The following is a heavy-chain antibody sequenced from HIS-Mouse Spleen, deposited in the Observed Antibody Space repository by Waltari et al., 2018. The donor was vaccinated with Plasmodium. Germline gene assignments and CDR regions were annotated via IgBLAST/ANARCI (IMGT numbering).Heavy chain of an antibody. J-gene: IGHJ6*02. Sequence: QVQLVESGGGVVQPGRSLRLSCAASGFTFSSYAMHWVRQAPGKGLEWGEVISDDGSNKYHEDPVKGRFTISRDNSKNTLYLQMNSLRAEDTAVYYCARLYYDFWSGYYPYGMDVWGQGTTVTVSS. CDR3: ARLYYDFWSGYYPYGMDV. CDR1: GFTFSSYA. V-gene: IGHV3-30*04. CDR2: ISDDGSNK. D-gene: IGHD3-3*01.